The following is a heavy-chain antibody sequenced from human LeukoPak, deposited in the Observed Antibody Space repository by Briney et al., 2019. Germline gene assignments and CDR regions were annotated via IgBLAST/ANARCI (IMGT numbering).Heavy chain of an antibody. J-gene: IGHJ6*02. CDR3: ARVANITTFGMDV. V-gene: IGHV3-33*01. Sequence: PGGSLRLSCAASGFTFSSYGMHWVRQAPGKGLEWVTVTWYDGSKKYYADSVKGRFTISRDNSKNTLYLQVNSLRVEDTAVYYCARVANITTFGMDVWGQGTTVTVSS. CDR2: TWYDGSKK. D-gene: IGHD3-9*01. CDR1: GFTFSSYG.